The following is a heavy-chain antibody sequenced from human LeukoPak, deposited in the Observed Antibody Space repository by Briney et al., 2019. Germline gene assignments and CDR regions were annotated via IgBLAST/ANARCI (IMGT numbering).Heavy chain of an antibody. CDR2: IYYSGST. CDR1: GGSISSGDSY. Sequence: PSQTLSLTCTVSGGSISSGDSYWSWIRQPPGKGLEWIGYIYYSGSTNYNPSLKSRVTISVDTSKNQFSLKLSSVTAADTAVYYCARDSVRLGNIWGQGTLVTVSS. D-gene: IGHD7-27*01. CDR3: ARDSVRLGNI. J-gene: IGHJ4*02. V-gene: IGHV4-61*08.